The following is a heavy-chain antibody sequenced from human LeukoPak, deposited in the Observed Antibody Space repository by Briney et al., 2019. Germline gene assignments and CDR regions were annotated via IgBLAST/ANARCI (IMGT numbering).Heavy chain of an antibody. CDR2: IIPILGIA. D-gene: IGHD3-10*01. V-gene: IGHV1-69*04. Sequence: SVKVSCKASGGTFSSYAISWVRQAPGQGLEWMGRIIPILGIANYAQKFQGRVTITADKSTSTAYMELSSLRSEDTAVYYCAGLLWFGELSGSYFDYWGQGTLVTASS. J-gene: IGHJ4*02. CDR3: AGLLWFGELSGSYFDY. CDR1: GGTFSSYA.